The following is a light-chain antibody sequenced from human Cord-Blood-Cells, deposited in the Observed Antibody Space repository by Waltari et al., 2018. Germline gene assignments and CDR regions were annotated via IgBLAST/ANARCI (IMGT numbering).Light chain of an antibody. V-gene: IGKV1-39*01. CDR3: QQSYSTPYT. CDR1: QSISSY. Sequence: DIQMTQSPSSLSASVGDRVTITCRASQSISSYLNWYHQKPGKAPKLLIYAASSLQSGVPSRFSGSGSGTDFTLTISSLQPEDFATYYCQQSYSTPYTFGQGTKQEIK. CDR2: AAS. J-gene: IGKJ2*01.